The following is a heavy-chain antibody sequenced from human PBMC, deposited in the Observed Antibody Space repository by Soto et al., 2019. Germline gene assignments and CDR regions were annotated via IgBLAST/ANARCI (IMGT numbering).Heavy chain of an antibody. CDR3: ARPKGSYSSGYYYFDY. D-gene: IGHD6-19*01. Sequence: QVQLVQSGAEVKQPGSSVKVSCKTSGGTFSTYATYWVRQAPGQGLEWMGAIIPLFGTADYAQKFQGRVTIPADESTSTAYMELSSLRSEDTAVYYCARPKGSYSSGYYYFDYWGQGTLVTVSS. CDR1: GGTFSTYA. V-gene: IGHV1-69*01. CDR2: IIPLFGTA. J-gene: IGHJ4*02.